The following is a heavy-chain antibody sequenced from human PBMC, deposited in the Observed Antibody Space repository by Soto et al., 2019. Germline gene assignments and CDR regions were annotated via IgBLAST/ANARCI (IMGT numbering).Heavy chain of an antibody. V-gene: IGHV4-39*01. Sequence: QLQLQESGPGLVKPSETLSLRCSVSGGSTTNSNYYWGWIRQPPGRGLEWLGSIDYYGNTYYNPSVRSRVTVFIDTSKSQFSVELTSVTAADTAVYYWVRGGKYRQQETYFFDYWGQGALVTVSS. D-gene: IGHD6-6*01. CDR1: GGSTTNSNYY. J-gene: IGHJ4*02. CDR3: VRGGKYRQQETYFFDY. CDR2: IDYYGNT.